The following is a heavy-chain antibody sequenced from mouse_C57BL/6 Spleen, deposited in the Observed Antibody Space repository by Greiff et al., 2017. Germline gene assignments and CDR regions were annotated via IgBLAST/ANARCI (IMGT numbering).Heavy chain of an antibody. D-gene: IGHD1-1*01. V-gene: IGHV1-64*01. CDR3: ASSFTVRFAY. CDR2: IHPNSGST. J-gene: IGHJ3*01. CDR1: GYTFTSYW. Sequence: QVQLQQPGAELVKPGASVKLSCKASGYTFTSYWMHWVKQRPGQGLEWIGMIHPNSGSTNYNEKFKSKATLTVDKSSSTAYMQLSSLTSEDSAVYYCASSFTVRFAYWGQGTLVTVSA.